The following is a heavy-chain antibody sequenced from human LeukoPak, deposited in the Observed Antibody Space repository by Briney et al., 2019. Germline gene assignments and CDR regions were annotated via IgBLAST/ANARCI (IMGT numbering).Heavy chain of an antibody. CDR2: IYTSGST. Sequence: SETLSLTCTVSGGSISSYYWSWIRQPAGKGLEWIGRIYTSGSTNYNPSLKSRVTMSVDTSKNQFSLKLSSVTAADTAVYYCARVPQDPPGLKKTTVHFDLWGRGTLVTVSS. CDR3: ARVPQDPPGLKKTTVHFDL. CDR1: GGSISSYY. J-gene: IGHJ2*01. D-gene: IGHD4-17*01. V-gene: IGHV4-4*07.